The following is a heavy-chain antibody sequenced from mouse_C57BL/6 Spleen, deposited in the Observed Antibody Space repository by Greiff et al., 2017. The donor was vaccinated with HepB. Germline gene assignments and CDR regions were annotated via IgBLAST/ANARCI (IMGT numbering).Heavy chain of an antibody. CDR2: ISYDGSN. J-gene: IGHJ1*03. Sequence: EVQLKESGPGLVKPSQSLSLTCSVTGYSITSGYYWYWIRQFPGNKLEWMGYISYDGSNNYNPSLKNRITITRDTSKNQFFLKLNSVTTEDTATYDCARGAEGWYFDVWGTGTTVTVSS. CDR1: GYSITSGYY. D-gene: IGHD6-1*01. V-gene: IGHV3-6*01. CDR3: ARGAEGWYFDV.